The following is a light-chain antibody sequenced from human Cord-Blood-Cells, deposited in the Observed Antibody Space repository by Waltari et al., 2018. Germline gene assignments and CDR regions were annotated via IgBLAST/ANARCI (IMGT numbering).Light chain of an antibody. CDR3: QQSYSPAYT. J-gene: IGKJ2*01. Sequence: DIQMTQSPSSLSASVGDRVTITCRASQSISSYLNWYQQKPGKAPKLLIYAASSLQSGVPSRFSGSGSGRDFTLTISSLQPEDFATYYCQQSYSPAYTFGQGTKLEIK. CDR2: AAS. V-gene: IGKV1-39*01. CDR1: QSISSY.